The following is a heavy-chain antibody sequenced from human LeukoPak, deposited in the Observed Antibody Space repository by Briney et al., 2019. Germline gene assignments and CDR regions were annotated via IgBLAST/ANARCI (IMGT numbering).Heavy chain of an antibody. CDR1: GASTTSYY. V-gene: IGHV4-59*06. CDR2: IYYSGST. D-gene: IGHD6-13*01. CDR3: ARASAAGTHLDY. J-gene: IGHJ4*02. Sequence: PSETLSLTCSVSGASTTSYYWNWIRLHPGKGLEWIGYIYYSGSTYYNPSLKSRVTISVDTSKNQFSLKLSSVTAADTAVYYCARASAAGTHLDYWGQGTLVTVSS.